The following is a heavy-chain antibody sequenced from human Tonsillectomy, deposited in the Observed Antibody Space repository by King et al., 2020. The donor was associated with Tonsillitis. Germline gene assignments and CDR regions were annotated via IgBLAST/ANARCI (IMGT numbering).Heavy chain of an antibody. Sequence: QLVQSGGGVVQPGRSLRLSCAASGFTFSSYGMHWVRQAPGKGLEWVAVIWYDGSNKYYADSVKGRFTISRDNSKNTLYLQMNSLRAEDTAVYYCARDGAVAGLFGDAFDIWGQGTMVTVSS. D-gene: IGHD6-19*01. J-gene: IGHJ3*02. CDR3: ARDGAVAGLFGDAFDI. V-gene: IGHV3-33*08. CDR1: GFTFSSYG. CDR2: IWYDGSNK.